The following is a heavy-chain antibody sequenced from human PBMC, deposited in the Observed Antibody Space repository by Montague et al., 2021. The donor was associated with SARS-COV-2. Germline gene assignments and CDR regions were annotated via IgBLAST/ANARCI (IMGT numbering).Heavy chain of an antibody. V-gene: IGHV4-59*08. D-gene: IGHD3-3*01. J-gene: IGHJ6*02. CDR2: VYYSGST. Sequence: SETLSLTCTVSGGSISSYYWSWIRQPPGKGLEWIGYVYYSGSTNYNPSLKSRVTISVDTSKNQFSLKLSSVTAADTAVYYCARHLPETIFGLVIHHGGLDVWGQGTPVTVSS. CDR1: GGSISSYY. CDR3: ARHLPETIFGLVIHHGGLDV.